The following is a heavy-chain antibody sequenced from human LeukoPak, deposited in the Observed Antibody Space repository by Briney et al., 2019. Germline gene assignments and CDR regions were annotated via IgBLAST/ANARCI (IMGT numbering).Heavy chain of an antibody. D-gene: IGHD2-21*01. J-gene: IGHJ4*02. CDR1: GFTFSSYA. CDR2: ISGSGGST. CDR3: AKDLGIVAKFGGYFDY. Sequence: GTSLRLSCAASGFTFSSYAMSWVRQAPGKGLEWVSAISGSGGSTYYADSVKGRFTIYRDNSKNTLYLQMNSVRAEDTAVYYCAKDLGIVAKFGGYFDYWGQGTLVTVSS. V-gene: IGHV3-23*01.